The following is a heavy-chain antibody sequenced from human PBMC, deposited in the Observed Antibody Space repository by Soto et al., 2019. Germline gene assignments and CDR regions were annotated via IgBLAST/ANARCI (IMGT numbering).Heavy chain of an antibody. J-gene: IGHJ5*02. D-gene: IGHD2-8*02. Sequence: QVQLVQSGTEVKTPGASVKISCTTSGYTFNLFYIHWVRQAPGQGFEWLGRLDPRDGTITYAQKLQGRVTLTKDTSTRTVDMDLSSLRSDDTAVYYCGRGYCTSDTCDGWFDPWGQGTLVTVSS. CDR3: GRGYCTSDTCDGWFDP. CDR2: LDPRDGTI. V-gene: IGHV1-46*02. CDR1: GYTFNLFY.